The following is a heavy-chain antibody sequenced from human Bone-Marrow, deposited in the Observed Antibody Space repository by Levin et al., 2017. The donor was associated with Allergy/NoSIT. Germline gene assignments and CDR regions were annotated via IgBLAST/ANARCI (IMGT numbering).Heavy chain of an antibody. D-gene: IGHD1-26*01. V-gene: IGHV3-15*01. J-gene: IGHJ4*02. CDR2: IKSKVDGGTT. Sequence: GGSLRLSCAVSGVTLTNTWMSWVRQSPGKGLEWVGRIKSKVDGGTTQYAGPETGRFTISKDESKNTVYLQMNSLKTEDTAVYYCAAEGAVSLDKWGQGILVTVSS. CDR3: AAEGAVSLDK. CDR1: GVTLTNTW.